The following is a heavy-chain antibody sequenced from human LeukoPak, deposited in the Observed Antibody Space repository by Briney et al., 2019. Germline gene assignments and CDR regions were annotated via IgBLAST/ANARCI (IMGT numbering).Heavy chain of an antibody. D-gene: IGHD2-2*01. V-gene: IGHV3-21*01. CDR3: VRVVPAANYYYYGMDV. CDR1: GFTFSNYW. Sequence: GGSLRLSCAASGFTFSNYWTSWVRQAPGKGLEWVSSISSSSSYIYYADSVKGRFTISRDNAKNSLYLQMNSLRAEDTAVYYCVRVVPAANYYYYGMDVWGQGTTVTVSS. J-gene: IGHJ6*02. CDR2: ISSSSSYI.